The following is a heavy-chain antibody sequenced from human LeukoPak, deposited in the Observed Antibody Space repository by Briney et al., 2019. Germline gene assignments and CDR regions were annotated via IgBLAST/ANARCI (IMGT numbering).Heavy chain of an antibody. D-gene: IGHD1-1*01. CDR1: GYTFTSYA. J-gene: IGHJ3*02. Sequence: ASVKVSCKASGYTFTSYAMNWVRQAPGQGLEWMGWINTNTGNTTYAQGFTRRFVFSLDTSVSTAYLQISSLKAEDTAVYYCARTWNDVAFDIWGQGTMVTVSS. V-gene: IGHV7-4-1*02. CDR3: ARTWNDVAFDI. CDR2: INTNTGNT.